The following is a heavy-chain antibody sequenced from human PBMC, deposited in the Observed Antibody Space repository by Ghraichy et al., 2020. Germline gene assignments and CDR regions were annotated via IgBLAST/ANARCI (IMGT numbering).Heavy chain of an antibody. CDR1: GYIFSNYW. J-gene: IGHJ3*02. V-gene: IGHV5-51*01. CDR3: ARRLRGCYNSAFDI. D-gene: IGHD5-24*01. CDR2: IYLGDSDS. Sequence: GESLNISCKGSGYIFSNYWIGWVRQMPGKGLEWMAIIYLGDSDSRYSPSFQGQVIISADKSITTAYRQWSSLKASDTAMYFCARRLRGCYNSAFDIWAQGTRVPVSS.